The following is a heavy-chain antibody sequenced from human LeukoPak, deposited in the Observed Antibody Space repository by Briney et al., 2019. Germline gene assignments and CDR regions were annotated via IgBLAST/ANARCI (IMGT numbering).Heavy chain of an antibody. Sequence: ASVKVSCKASGYTFTSYYMHWVRQAPGQGLEWMGINNPSGGSTSYAQKFQGRVTMTRDTSTSTVYMELSSLRSEDTAVYYCARVSTKNTSYYDFWSGYYEPPGYWGQGTLVTVSS. D-gene: IGHD3-3*01. J-gene: IGHJ4*02. CDR1: GYTFTSYY. V-gene: IGHV1-46*01. CDR2: NNPSGGST. CDR3: ARVSTKNTSYYDFWSGYYEPPGY.